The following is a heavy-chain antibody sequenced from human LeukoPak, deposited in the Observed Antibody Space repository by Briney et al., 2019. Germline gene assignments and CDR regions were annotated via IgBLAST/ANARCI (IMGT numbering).Heavy chain of an antibody. CDR1: GYTFTRYH. CDR2: INPSSGST. V-gene: IGHV1-46*01. D-gene: IGHD3-10*01. Sequence: ASVKVSCKASGYTFTRYHMHWVRQAPGQGLEWMGMINPSSGSTTYAQKFQGRVTMTRDTSTSTAYMELSSLRSEDTAVYYCARGSGKTPGAFDIWGQGTMVTVSS. CDR3: ARGSGKTPGAFDI. J-gene: IGHJ3*02.